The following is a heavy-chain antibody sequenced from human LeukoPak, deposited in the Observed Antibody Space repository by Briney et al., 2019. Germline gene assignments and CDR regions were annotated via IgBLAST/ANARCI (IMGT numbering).Heavy chain of an antibody. CDR1: GFTFSSYA. CDR3: AQDNAWTVGGNSGNYYYYMDV. CDR2: ISGSGGST. J-gene: IGHJ6*03. D-gene: IGHD4-23*01. V-gene: IGHV3-23*01. Sequence: GGSLRLSCAASGFTFSSYAMSWVRQAPGKGLEWVSAISGSGGSTYYADSVKGRFTISRDNSKNTLYLQMNSLRAEDTAVYYCAQDNAWTVGGNSGNYYYYMDVWGKGTTVTVSS.